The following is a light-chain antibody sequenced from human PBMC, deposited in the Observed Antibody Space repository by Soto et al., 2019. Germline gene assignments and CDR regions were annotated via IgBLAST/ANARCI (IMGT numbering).Light chain of an antibody. Sequence: EIVLTQSPVTLSFSPGERATLSCRASQSVSSSYLAWYQQKPGQAPRLLIYGASSRATGIPDRFSGNGSETDFTLTIRRLEPEDFAVYYCQQYGSSSWTFGQGTKVEIK. V-gene: IGKV3-20*01. J-gene: IGKJ1*01. CDR2: GAS. CDR3: QQYGSSSWT. CDR1: QSVSSSY.